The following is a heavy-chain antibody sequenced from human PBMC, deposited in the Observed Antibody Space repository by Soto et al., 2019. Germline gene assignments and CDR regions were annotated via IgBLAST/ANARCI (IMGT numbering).Heavy chain of an antibody. Sequence: SETLSLTCAVYGASLSDNYCNWLRQPPGKGLEWIGEINHSGSTNYNPSLKSRVTISVDTSKNQFSLKLSSVSAADTAVYYCAREVQAAGLDNWGQGTLVTVSS. V-gene: IGHV4-34*01. D-gene: IGHD6-13*01. CDR2: INHSGST. J-gene: IGHJ4*02. CDR1: GASLSDNY. CDR3: AREVQAAGLDN.